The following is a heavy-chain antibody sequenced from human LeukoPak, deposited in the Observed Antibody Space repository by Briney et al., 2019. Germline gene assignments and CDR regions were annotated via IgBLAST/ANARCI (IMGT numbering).Heavy chain of an antibody. CDR1: GFTFSSYC. V-gene: IGHV3-21*01. Sequence: GGSLRLSCAASGFTFSSYCMNWVRQAPGKGLEWVSSISSSSSYIYYADSVKGRFTISRDNAKNSLYLQMNSLRAEDTAVYYCARGRAARPDAFDIWGQGTMVTVSS. J-gene: IGHJ3*02. CDR3: ARGRAARPDAFDI. D-gene: IGHD6-6*01. CDR2: ISSSSSYI.